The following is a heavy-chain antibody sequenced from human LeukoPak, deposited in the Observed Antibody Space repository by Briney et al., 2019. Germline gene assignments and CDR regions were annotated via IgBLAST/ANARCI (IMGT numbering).Heavy chain of an antibody. J-gene: IGHJ4*02. CDR2: ISAYNGNT. D-gene: IGHD3-10*01. CDR3: ARGQGDGSGSYHPNTFDY. CDR1: GYTFTSYG. Sequence: ASVKVSCKASGYTFTSYGISWVRQAPGQGLEWMGWISAYNGNTNYAQKLQGRVTMTTDTSTSTAYMELRSLRSDDTAVYYCARGQGDGSGSYHPNTFDYWGQGTLVTVSS. V-gene: IGHV1-18*01.